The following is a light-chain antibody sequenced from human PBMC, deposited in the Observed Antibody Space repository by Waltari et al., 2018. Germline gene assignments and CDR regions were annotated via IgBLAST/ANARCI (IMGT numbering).Light chain of an antibody. CDR1: QSVGNY. J-gene: IGKJ5*01. Sequence: EIVLTQSPATLSLSPGATATLSCSASQSVGNYLAWYQQKPGQAPRLLLYDASTRATGIPARFSGSGSGTDFTLTITSLEPEDFALYYCQHRSDWPAFGQGTRLEI. CDR2: DAS. V-gene: IGKV3-11*01. CDR3: QHRSDWPA.